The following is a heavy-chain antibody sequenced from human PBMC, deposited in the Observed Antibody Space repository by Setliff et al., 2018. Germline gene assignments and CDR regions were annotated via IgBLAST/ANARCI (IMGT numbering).Heavy chain of an antibody. V-gene: IGHV1-69*05. Sequence: SVKVSCKASGYTFTSYYMHWVRQAPGQGLEWMGGIIPIFGTANYAQKFQGRVTITTDESTSTAYMGLSSLRSEDTAVYYCARELLDGYDAFDIWGQGTMVTVS. CDR3: ARELLDGYDAFDI. J-gene: IGHJ3*02. D-gene: IGHD3-10*01. CDR2: IIPIFGTA. CDR1: GYTFTSYY.